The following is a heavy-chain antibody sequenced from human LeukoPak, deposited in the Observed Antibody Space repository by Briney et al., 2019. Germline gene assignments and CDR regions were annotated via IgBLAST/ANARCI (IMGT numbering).Heavy chain of an antibody. Sequence: SETLSLTCAVYGGSFSGYYWSWIRQPPGKGLEWIGEINHSGSTNHNPSLKSRVTISVDTSKNQFSLKLSSVTAADTAVYYCARGAPHGYCSGGSCYSDYWGQGTLVTVSS. J-gene: IGHJ4*02. V-gene: IGHV4-34*01. CDR3: ARGAPHGYCSGGSCYSDY. CDR1: GGSFSGYY. D-gene: IGHD2-15*01. CDR2: INHSGST.